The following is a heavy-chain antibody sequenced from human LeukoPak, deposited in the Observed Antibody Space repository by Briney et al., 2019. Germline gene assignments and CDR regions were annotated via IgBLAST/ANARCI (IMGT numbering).Heavy chain of an antibody. V-gene: IGHV4-34*01. CDR3: ARDPSDYGGYYYYGMDV. CDR1: GGSFSGYY. J-gene: IGHJ6*02. CDR2: INHSGST. Sequence: SETLSLTCAVYGGSFSGYYWSWIRQPPGKGLEWIGEINHSGSTNYNPSLKSRVTISVDASKNQFSLKLSSVTAADTAVYYCARDPSDYGGYYYYGMDVWGQGTTVTVSS. D-gene: IGHD4-17*01.